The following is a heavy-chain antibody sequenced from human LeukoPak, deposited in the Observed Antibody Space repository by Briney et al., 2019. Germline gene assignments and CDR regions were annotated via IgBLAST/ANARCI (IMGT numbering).Heavy chain of an antibody. CDR1: GASFRNYY. D-gene: IGHD3-16*01. Sequence: SETLSLTCAVYGASFRNYYWSWIRQTPGKGLEWIGEIDHSGTTNYDPSLKSRVTISVDTSKNQFSLKLSSVTAADTAVYYCARVVKEDTFAPYYYYMDVWGKGTTVTISS. CDR3: ARVVKEDTFAPYYYYMDV. J-gene: IGHJ6*03. V-gene: IGHV4-34*01. CDR2: IDHSGTT.